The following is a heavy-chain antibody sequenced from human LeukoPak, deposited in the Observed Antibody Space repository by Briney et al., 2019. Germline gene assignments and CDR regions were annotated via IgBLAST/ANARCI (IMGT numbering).Heavy chain of an antibody. V-gene: IGHV3-21*04. CDR3: AKGHGSGSYMLNAFDI. Sequence: GGSLRLSCVASGFTFSSYSMNWVRQAPGKGLEWVSSISSSSSYIYYADSVKGRFTISRDNAKNSLYLQMNSLRAEDMALYYCAKGHGSGSYMLNAFDIWGQGTMVTVSS. CDR1: GFTFSSYS. J-gene: IGHJ3*02. CDR2: ISSSSSYI. D-gene: IGHD3-10*01.